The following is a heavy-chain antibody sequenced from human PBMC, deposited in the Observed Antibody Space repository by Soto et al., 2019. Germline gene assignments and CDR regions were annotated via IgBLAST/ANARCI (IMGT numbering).Heavy chain of an antibody. CDR1: GYSFTSYW. V-gene: IGHV5-51*01. J-gene: IGHJ2*01. CDR3: ARGDSFDCTNGVCYLSRYFDL. Sequence: GESLKISCKGSGYSFTSYWIGWVRQMPGKGLEWMGIIYPGDSDTRYSPSFQGQVTISADKSISTAYLQWSSLKASDTAMYYCARGDSFDCTNGVCYLSRYFDLWGRGTLVTVSS. D-gene: IGHD2-8*01. CDR2: IYPGDSDT.